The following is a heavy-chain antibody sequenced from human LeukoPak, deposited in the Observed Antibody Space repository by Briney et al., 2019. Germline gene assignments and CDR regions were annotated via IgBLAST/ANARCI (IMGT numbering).Heavy chain of an antibody. CDR3: AKEGLYDFWSGYSYYYYGMDV. J-gene: IGHJ6*02. Sequence: GGSLRLSCAASGFTFSSYAMSWVRQAPGKGLGWVSGISGSGGSTYYADSVKGRFTISRDNSKNTLYLQMNSLRAEDTAVYYCAKEGLYDFWSGYSYYYYGMDVWGQGTTVTVSS. CDR2: ISGSGGST. V-gene: IGHV3-23*01. CDR1: GFTFSSYA. D-gene: IGHD3-3*01.